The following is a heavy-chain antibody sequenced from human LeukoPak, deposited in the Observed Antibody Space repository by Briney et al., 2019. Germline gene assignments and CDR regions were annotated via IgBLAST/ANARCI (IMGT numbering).Heavy chain of an antibody. D-gene: IGHD3-22*01. CDR2: IIPIFGTA. Sequence: ASVKVSCKASGYTFTSYYMHWVRQAPGQGLEWMGGIIPIFGTANYAQKFQGRVTITADESTSTAYMELSSLRSEDTAVYYCARGDYDSSGYFLPNDYWGQGTLVTVSS. V-gene: IGHV1-69*13. CDR3: ARGDYDSSGYFLPNDY. J-gene: IGHJ4*02. CDR1: GYTFTSYY.